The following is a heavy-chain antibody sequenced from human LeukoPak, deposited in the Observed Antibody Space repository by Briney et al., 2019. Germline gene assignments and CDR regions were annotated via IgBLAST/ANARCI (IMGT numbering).Heavy chain of an antibody. CDR1: GYTFTGYY. CDR3: ARSRDIVVVPAAIGDLNWFDP. Sequence: ASVKVSCKASGYTFTGYYMHWVRQAPGQGLEWMGWINPNSGGTNYAQKFQGRVTMTRDTSISTAYMELSRLRSDDTAVYYCARSRDIVVVPAAIGDLNWFDPWGQGTLVTVSS. J-gene: IGHJ5*02. D-gene: IGHD2-2*01. CDR2: INPNSGGT. V-gene: IGHV1-2*02.